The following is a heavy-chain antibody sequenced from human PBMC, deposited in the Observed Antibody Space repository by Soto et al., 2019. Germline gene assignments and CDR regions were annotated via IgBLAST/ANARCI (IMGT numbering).Heavy chain of an antibody. Sequence: QEHLAQSGPEVKEPGSSVRVSFPASGDTFSNYAINWVRPAPGQGLAWVGGIIPKFGEPRYTQKFRARVFITADKSTSTAYMELHSLRYDDTAVYYCARSEYSSLAVFSYYGMDAWGQGTMVTGSS. CDR2: IIPKFGEP. CDR1: GDTFSNYA. J-gene: IGHJ6*02. D-gene: IGHD5-12*01. V-gene: IGHV1-69*06. CDR3: ARSEYSSLAVFSYYGMDA.